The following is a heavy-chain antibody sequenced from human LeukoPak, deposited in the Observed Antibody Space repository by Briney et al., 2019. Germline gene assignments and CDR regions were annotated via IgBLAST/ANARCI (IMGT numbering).Heavy chain of an antibody. CDR1: GGSISSGDYY. D-gene: IGHD5-12*01. CDR3: ARTGVATIPNWFDP. V-gene: IGHV4-30-4*01. J-gene: IGHJ5*02. CDR2: IYYSGST. Sequence: SQTLSLTCTVSGGSISSGDYYWSWIRQPPGKGLEWIGYIYYSGSTYYNPSLKSRVTTSVDTSKNQFSLKLGSVTAADTAVYYCARTGVATIPNWFDPWGQGTLVTVSS.